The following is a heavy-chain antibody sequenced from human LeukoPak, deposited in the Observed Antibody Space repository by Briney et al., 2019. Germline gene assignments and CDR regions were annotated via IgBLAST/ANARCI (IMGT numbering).Heavy chain of an antibody. CDR1: GDSISDFY. J-gene: IGHJ5*01. V-gene: IGHV4-59*08. CDR2: IHYSGNS. Sequence: SETLSLTCSVSGDSISDFYWNWIRQPPGKRLEWIGNIHYSGNSNYNPSLQSRVTISIDTSRKQFFLKLTSVTAADTAVYYCALAPNSNWFDFWGQGTLVTVSS. CDR3: ALAPNSNWFDF. D-gene: IGHD2-8*01.